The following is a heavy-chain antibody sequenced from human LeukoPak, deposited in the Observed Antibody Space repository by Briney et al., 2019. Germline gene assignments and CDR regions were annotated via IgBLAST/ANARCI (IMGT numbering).Heavy chain of an antibody. V-gene: IGHV4-59*01. Sequence: SETLSLTCTVSGGSISSYYWSWIRQPPGKGLEWIGYIYYSGSTNYNPSLKSRVTISVDTSKNQFSLKLSSVTAADTAVYYCARGGTMVRGVIGAFDIWGQGTMVTVSS. CDR2: IYYSGST. J-gene: IGHJ3*02. D-gene: IGHD3-10*01. CDR1: GGSISSYY. CDR3: ARGGTMVRGVIGAFDI.